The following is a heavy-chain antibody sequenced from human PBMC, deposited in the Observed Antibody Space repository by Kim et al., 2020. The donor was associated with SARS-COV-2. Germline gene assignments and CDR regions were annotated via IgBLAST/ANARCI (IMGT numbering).Heavy chain of an antibody. CDR3: ATIKYGSGSYSGP. Sequence: YSQKCQGRVTITSDTSASTAYMELSSLRSEDTAVYYCATIKYGSGSYSGPWGQGTLVTVSS. D-gene: IGHD3-10*01. V-gene: IGHV1-3*01. J-gene: IGHJ5*02.